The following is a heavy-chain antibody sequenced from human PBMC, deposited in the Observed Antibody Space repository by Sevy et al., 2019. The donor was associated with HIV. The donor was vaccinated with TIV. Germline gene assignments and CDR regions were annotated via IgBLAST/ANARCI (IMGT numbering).Heavy chain of an antibody. J-gene: IGHJ4*02. CDR2: IRSDGTP. CDR1: GFTFSDFP. V-gene: IGHV3-48*01. CDR3: VRDLFAAFDY. D-gene: IGHD2-15*01. Sequence: GGSLRLSCAASGFTFSDFPMNWVRQAPGKGLEWISNIRSDGTPYYADSVKGRFTISRDNAKDSLYLQMSSLRAEDTAVYYCVRDLFAAFDYWGQGTLVTVSS.